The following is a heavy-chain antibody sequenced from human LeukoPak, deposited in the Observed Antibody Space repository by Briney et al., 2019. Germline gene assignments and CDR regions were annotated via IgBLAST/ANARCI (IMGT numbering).Heavy chain of an antibody. CDR2: IYYRGNT. V-gene: IGHV4-59*01. J-gene: IGHJ6*04. CDR3: ARHADIAAYREGLDV. CDR1: GGSISGYF. Sequence: SETLSLTCTVSGGSISGYFWSWIRQPPGEGLEWIGYIYYRGNTIYNLSLKSRATISVDTSKNLFSLELPSVTTADTAVYYCARHADIAAYREGLDVWGRGTTVTVPS. D-gene: IGHD2-15*01.